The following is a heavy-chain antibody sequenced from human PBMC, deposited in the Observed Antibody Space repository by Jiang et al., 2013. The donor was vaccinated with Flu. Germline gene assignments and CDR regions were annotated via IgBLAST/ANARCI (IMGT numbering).Heavy chain of an antibody. CDR1: GFNFRFYA. J-gene: IGHJ4*02. V-gene: IGHV3-23*01. D-gene: IGHD3-9*01. CDR2: ISDSGGST. Sequence: VQLLESGGGLVQPGGSLRLSCAASGFNFRFYAMTWVRQAPGKGLEWVSVISDSGGSTYYTDSVKGRFTISRDNSKNTLYLQMNSLRVGDTAVYYCAKDHPRHYDILTGYYIGWGQGTLVTVSS. CDR3: AKDHPRHYDILTGYYIG.